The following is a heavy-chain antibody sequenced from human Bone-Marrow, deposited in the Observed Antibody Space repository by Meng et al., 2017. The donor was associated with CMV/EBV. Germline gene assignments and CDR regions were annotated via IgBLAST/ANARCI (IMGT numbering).Heavy chain of an antibody. D-gene: IGHD3-22*01. J-gene: IGHJ4*02. V-gene: IGHV4-34*01. Sequence: VRLHHCGAGTLQPSATLSLTRVVYGGAFSGYYWSWIRQPPGKGLEWIGEINHSGSTNYNPSLKSRVTISVDTSKNQFSLKLSSVTAADTAVYYCARGRTRYYYDSSGYYYRPYFDYWGQGTLVTVSS. CDR1: GGAFSGYY. CDR3: ARGRTRYYYDSSGYYYRPYFDY. CDR2: INHSGST.